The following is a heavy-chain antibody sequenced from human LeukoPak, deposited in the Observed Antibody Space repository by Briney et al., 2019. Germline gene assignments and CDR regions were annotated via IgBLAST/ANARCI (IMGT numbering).Heavy chain of an antibody. J-gene: IGHJ4*02. CDR1: GFTFSSYE. CDR2: ISSSGSTI. CDR3: ATHSYYYGLGSYPHYLDY. V-gene: IGHV3-48*03. Sequence: GGSLRLSCAASGFTFSSYEMNWVRQAPGKGLEWVSYISSSGSTIYYADSVKGRFTISRDNARNSLYLQMNSLRTEDTALYYCATHSYYYGLGSYPHYLDYWGQGTLVTVSA. D-gene: IGHD3-10*01.